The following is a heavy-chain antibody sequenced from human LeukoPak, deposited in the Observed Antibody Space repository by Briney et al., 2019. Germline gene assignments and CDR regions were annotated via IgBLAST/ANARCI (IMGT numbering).Heavy chain of an antibody. D-gene: IGHD4-23*01. Sequence: PGGSLRLSCAASGFTFSDYYMSWVRQAPGKGPEWISCISSSSTYTDYADSVKGRFTISRDNAKNSLYLHMNSLRAEDTALYYCAKSPTVDAAFDIWGQGTMVTVSS. CDR3: AKSPTVDAAFDI. CDR2: ISSSSTYT. CDR1: GFTFSDYY. V-gene: IGHV3-11*03. J-gene: IGHJ3*02.